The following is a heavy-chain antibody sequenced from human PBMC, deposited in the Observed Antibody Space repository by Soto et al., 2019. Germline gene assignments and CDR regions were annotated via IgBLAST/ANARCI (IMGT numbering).Heavy chain of an antibody. Sequence: SRQLPGKGLEWIGEINHSGSTNYNPSLKSRVTISVDTSKNQFSLKLSSVTAADTAVYYCARGGNDYSKYESLFDYCGQGTLVTVS. CDR2: INHSGST. D-gene: IGHD4-4*01. V-gene: IGHV4-34*01. CDR3: ARGGNDYSKYESLFDY. J-gene: IGHJ4*02.